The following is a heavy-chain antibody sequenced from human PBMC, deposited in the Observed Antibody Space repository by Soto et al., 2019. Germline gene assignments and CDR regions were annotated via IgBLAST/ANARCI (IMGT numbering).Heavy chain of an antibody. V-gene: IGHV4-34*01. CDR1: GGSFSGYY. Sequence: SETLSLTCAVYGGSFSGYYWSWIRQPPGKGLEWIGEINHSGSTNYNPSLKSRVTISVDTSKNQFSLKLSSVTAADTAVYYGARGLHGYCSGGSCYYYYGMDVWGQGTTVTVSS. CDR2: INHSGST. D-gene: IGHD2-15*01. J-gene: IGHJ6*02. CDR3: ARGLHGYCSGGSCYYYYGMDV.